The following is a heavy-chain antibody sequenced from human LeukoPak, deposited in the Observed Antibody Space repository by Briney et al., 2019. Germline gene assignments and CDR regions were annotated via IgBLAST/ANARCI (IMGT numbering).Heavy chain of an antibody. V-gene: IGHV3-7*03. D-gene: IGHD2-21*02. CDR3: AREITLMTVTYVN. Sequence: PGGSLRLSCATSGLTFSSYWMSWVRQAPGKSLEGVANIKQDGGEKYYTESVKGRFTISRDNDENSMLLQMNSLTIEDTAIYYCAREITLMTVTYVNWGHGTLVTVSS. CDR1: GLTFSSYW. CDR2: IKQDGGEK. J-gene: IGHJ4*01.